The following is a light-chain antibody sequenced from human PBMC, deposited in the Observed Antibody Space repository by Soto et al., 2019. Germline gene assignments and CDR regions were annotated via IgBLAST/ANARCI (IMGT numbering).Light chain of an antibody. CDR1: RSNIGNNA. CDR2: NNN. CDR3: ATWDDSLNARGV. Sequence: QPVLTQPPSASGTPGQRVTISCSGSRSNIGNNAVTWYQQFPGTAPKLLIYNNNQRPSGVPDRFSGSKSGTSASLAISGLQSEYEADYYCATWDDSLNARGVFGGGTKLTVL. V-gene: IGLV1-44*01. J-gene: IGLJ3*02.